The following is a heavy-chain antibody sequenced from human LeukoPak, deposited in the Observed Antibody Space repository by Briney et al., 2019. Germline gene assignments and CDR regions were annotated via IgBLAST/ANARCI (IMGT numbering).Heavy chain of an antibody. CDR1: GFTFSSYS. D-gene: IGHD3-9*01. CDR2: ISSSSSYI. CDR3: ARDPVGDYDILTGPRLTYFDL. Sequence: PGRSLRLSCAASGFTFSSYSMNWVRQAPGKGLEWVSSISSSSSYIYYADSVKGRFTISRDNAKNSLYLQMNSLRAEDTAVYYCARDPVGDYDILTGPRLTYFDLWGRGTLVTVSS. J-gene: IGHJ2*01. V-gene: IGHV3-21*01.